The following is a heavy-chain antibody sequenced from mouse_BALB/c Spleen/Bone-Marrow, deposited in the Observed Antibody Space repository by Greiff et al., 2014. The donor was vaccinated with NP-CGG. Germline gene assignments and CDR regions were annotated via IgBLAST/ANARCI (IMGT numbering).Heavy chain of an antibody. J-gene: IGHJ2*01. V-gene: IGHV7-3*02. CDR2: IRNKANGYTT. Sequence: EVQLVESGGGLVQPGGSLRLSCATSGFTFTDYYMNWVRQPPGKALEWLGFIRNKANGYTTEYSASVKGRFTISRDNSQSILYLQMNTLGAEDSATYYCARDKGGILFDYWGQGTTLTVSS. D-gene: IGHD1-1*02. CDR3: ARDKGGILFDY. CDR1: GFTFTDYY.